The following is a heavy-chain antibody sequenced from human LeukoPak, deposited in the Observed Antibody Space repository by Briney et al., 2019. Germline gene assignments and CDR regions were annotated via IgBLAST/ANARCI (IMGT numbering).Heavy chain of an antibody. CDR1: GYSFTSYW. J-gene: IGHJ4*02. CDR2: RSSSSYT. Sequence: GESLKISRKGSGYSFTSYWISWVRQMPGKGLECISYRSSSSYTNYADSVKGRFTISRDNAKNSLYLQMNSLRAEDTAVYYCARGDYDSSGYYEVWGQGTLVTVSS. V-gene: IGHV3-11*05. CDR3: ARGDYDSSGYYEV. D-gene: IGHD3-22*01.